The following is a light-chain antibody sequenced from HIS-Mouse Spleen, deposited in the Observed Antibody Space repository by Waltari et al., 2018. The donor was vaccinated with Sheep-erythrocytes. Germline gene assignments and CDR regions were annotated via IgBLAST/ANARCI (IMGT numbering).Light chain of an antibody. CDR2: EGS. CDR3: CSYAGSSTPWV. Sequence: QSALTQPASVSGSPGQSLTISCTGTSSDVGSYTLVPWYQQHPGKAPKLMIYEGSKRPSGVSNRFSGSKSGNTASLTISGLQAEDEADYYCCSYAGSSTPWVFGGGTKLTVL. CDR1: SSDVGSYTL. J-gene: IGLJ3*02. V-gene: IGLV2-23*01.